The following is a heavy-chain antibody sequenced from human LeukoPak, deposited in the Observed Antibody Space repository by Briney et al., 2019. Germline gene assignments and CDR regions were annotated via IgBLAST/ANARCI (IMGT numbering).Heavy chain of an antibody. J-gene: IGHJ6*03. V-gene: IGHV3-23*01. Sequence: GGSLRLSCAASGFTFSSYAMSWVRQAPGKGLEWVSAISGSGGSTYYADSVKGRFTISRDNSKNTLYLQMNSLRAEDTAVYYCAKDPRSSSQFSKTYYYYYYMDVWGKGTTVTVSS. CDR3: AKDPRSSSQFSKTYYYYYYMDV. D-gene: IGHD6-6*01. CDR1: GFTFSSYA. CDR2: ISGSGGST.